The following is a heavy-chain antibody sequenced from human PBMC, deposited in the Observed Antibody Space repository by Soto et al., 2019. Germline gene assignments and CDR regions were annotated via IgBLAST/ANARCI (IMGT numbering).Heavy chain of an antibody. J-gene: IGHJ5*02. CDR1: GFTFSSYS. CDR3: PRERRVRGGGFDP. D-gene: IGHD3-10*01. CDR2: ISSSSSTI. V-gene: IGHV3-48*01. Sequence: EVQLVESGGGLVQPGGSLRLSCAASGFTFSSYSMNWVRQAPGKGLEWVSYISSSSSTIYYADSVKGRFTISRDNAKNSRYLKMNSLRGEDTAVYYCPRERRVRGGGFDPGGQGTLVTVSS.